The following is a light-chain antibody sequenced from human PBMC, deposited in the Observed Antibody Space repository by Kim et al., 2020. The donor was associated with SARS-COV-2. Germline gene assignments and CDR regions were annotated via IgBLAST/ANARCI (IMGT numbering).Light chain of an antibody. CDR2: AAS. Sequence: DIQMTQSPSSLAASVGDRVTIACRASQTISTYLNWYQQKPGKAPKLLIYAASSLQSGVPSRFSGSGSGTDFTLTISSLQPEDFGNYYCQQSHTAPLLTFGGGTKVDIK. J-gene: IGKJ4*01. CDR3: QQSHTAPLLT. CDR1: QTISTY. V-gene: IGKV1-39*01.